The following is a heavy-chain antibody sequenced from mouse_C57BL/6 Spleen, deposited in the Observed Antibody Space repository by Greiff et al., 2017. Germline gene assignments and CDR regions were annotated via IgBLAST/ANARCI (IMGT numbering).Heavy chain of an antibody. V-gene: IGHV14-1*01. CDR3: TPFGDYDVAMDY. Sequence: VHVKQSGAELVRPGASVKLSCTASGFNIKDYYMHWVKQRPEQGLEWIGRIDPEDGDTEYAPKFQGKATMTADTSSNTAYLQLSSLTSEDTAVYYCTPFGDYDVAMDYWGQGTSVTVSS. J-gene: IGHJ4*01. CDR2: IDPEDGDT. CDR1: GFNIKDYY. D-gene: IGHD2-4*01.